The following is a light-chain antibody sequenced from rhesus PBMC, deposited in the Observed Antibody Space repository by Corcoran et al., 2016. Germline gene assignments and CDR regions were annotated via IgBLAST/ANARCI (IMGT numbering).Light chain of an antibody. CDR2: GAS. CDR1: QSVGSY. J-gene: IGKJ3*01. V-gene: IGKV3-24*04. CDR3: QQSSNLFT. Sequence: ETVVTQSPATLSLSPGERATLSCRASQSVGSYLAWYQQKPGPAPRRLIYGASRRATGIPDRFSGGVSGTDFTLTISSLEPEDVGVYYCQQSSNLFTFGPGTKLDIK.